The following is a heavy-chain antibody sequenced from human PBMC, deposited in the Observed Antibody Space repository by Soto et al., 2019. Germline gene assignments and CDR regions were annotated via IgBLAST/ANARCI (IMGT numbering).Heavy chain of an antibody. J-gene: IGHJ3*02. CDR1: GGTFSSYA. CDR3: ARALAIFGVVPGAFDI. Sequence: QVQLVQSGAEVKKPGSSVKVSCKASGGTFSSYAISWVRQAPGQGLEWMGGIIPIFGTANYAQKVQGRVTITADESTSTAYMELSSLRSEDTAVYYCARALAIFGVVPGAFDIWGQGTMVTVSS. V-gene: IGHV1-69*01. D-gene: IGHD3-3*01. CDR2: IIPIFGTA.